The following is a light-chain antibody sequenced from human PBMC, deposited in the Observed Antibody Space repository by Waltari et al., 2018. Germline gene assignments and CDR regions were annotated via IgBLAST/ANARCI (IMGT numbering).Light chain of an antibody. CDR3: LQTHRTPLT. CDR1: QSLARS. Sequence: DIQMTQSPSSLSASIGDTVTIPCRSSQSLARSLSWYQVKPGRAPRPLIYTSTSLHSGVPSRFSGGGSVTYFTLTISNLQPDDSATYFCLQTHRTPLTFGGGTRLEIK. CDR2: TST. J-gene: IGKJ4*01. V-gene: IGKV1-39*01.